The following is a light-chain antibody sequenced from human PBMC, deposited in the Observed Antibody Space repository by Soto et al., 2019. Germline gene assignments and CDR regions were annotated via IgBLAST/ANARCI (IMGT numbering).Light chain of an antibody. CDR1: QAIDTY. V-gene: IGKV1-9*01. CDR3: QQLNSFPFI. J-gene: IGKJ5*01. CDR2: AAS. Sequence: DIQLTQSPSFLSASVGDRVTITCRASQAIDTYLAWYQQKPGKAPKLLIYAASLLQSGVPSRFSGSGSGTEVTRTINSLQPDDFASYYCQQLNSFPFIFGQGTRLEIK.